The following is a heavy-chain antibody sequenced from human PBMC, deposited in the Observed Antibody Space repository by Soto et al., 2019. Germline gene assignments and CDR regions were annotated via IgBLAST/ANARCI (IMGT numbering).Heavy chain of an antibody. J-gene: IGHJ4*02. Sequence: SVKVSCKASGGTFSSYAISWVRQAPGQGLEWMGGIIPIFGTANYAQKFQGRVTITADKSTSTAYMELSSLRSEDTAVYYCARGPMVRGVIIPTYYFDYWGQGTLVTVSS. V-gene: IGHV1-69*06. CDR1: GGTFSSYA. CDR2: IIPIFGTA. D-gene: IGHD3-10*01. CDR3: ARGPMVRGVIIPTYYFDY.